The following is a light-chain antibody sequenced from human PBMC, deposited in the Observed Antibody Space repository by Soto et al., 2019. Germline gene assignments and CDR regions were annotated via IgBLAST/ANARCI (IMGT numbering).Light chain of an antibody. J-gene: IGKJ4*01. CDR1: QDISSY. CDR3: QSLNRFPHS. Sequence: IQLTQSPSSLSASVGDRVTITCRASQDISSYLAWYQQKPGKAPKLLIYLASTLHSGVPSSFSGNGSGTDFSLTISSLQPEDAATYYCQSLNRFPHSFGGGTKVDIK. V-gene: IGKV1-9*01. CDR2: LAS.